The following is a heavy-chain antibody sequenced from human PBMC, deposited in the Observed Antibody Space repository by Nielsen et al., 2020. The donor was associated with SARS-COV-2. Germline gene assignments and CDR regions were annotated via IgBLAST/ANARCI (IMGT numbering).Heavy chain of an antibody. D-gene: IGHD3-16*01. CDR2: IYSGDSDN. CDR1: GYSFYSFW. CDR3: ARPGSSASR. J-gene: IGHJ4*02. V-gene: IGHV5-51*01. Sequence: GESMKILCKGCGYSFYSFWIGWVREMPGKGLEWMGIIYSGDSDNRYRPSFQGQVTISADKSISTAYLQWSSLKASDTAMYYCARPGSSASRWGQGTLVTVSS.